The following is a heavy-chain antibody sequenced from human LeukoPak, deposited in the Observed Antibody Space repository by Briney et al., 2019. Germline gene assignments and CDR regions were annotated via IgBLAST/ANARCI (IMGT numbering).Heavy chain of an antibody. CDR2: ISGGGGRT. CDR3: AKDKDVYAYGGVDY. Sequence: GGSLRLSCAVSGFTFSTYAMSWVRQSPGKGLVWVSGISGGGGRTYYADSVKGRFTISRENSNNTLFLQMNSLRVEDTAVYYCAKDKDVYAYGGVDYWGQGTLVTVSS. D-gene: IGHD3-10*01. V-gene: IGHV3-23*01. CDR1: GFTFSTYA. J-gene: IGHJ4*02.